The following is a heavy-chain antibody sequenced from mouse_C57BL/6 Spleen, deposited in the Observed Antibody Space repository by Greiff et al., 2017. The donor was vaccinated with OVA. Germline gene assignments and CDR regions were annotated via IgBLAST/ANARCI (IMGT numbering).Heavy chain of an antibody. Sequence: QVQLKQSGPGLVAPSQSLSITCTVSGFSLTSYGVHWVRQPPGKGLEWLVVIWSDGSTTYNSALKSRLSISKDNSKSQVFLKMNSLQTDDTAMYYCARHERGLLYFDYWGQGTTLTVSS. V-gene: IGHV2-6-1*01. J-gene: IGHJ2*01. CDR3: ARHERGLLYFDY. D-gene: IGHD1-1*01. CDR2: IWSDGST. CDR1: GFSLTSYG.